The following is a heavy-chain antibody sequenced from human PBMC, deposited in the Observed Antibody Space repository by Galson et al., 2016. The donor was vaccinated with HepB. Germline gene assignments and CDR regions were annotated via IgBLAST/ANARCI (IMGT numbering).Heavy chain of an antibody. CDR1: GFTFSNYD. Sequence: SLRLSCAASGFTFSNYDMHWVRQATGKGLEWVSGIGTAGDTYYPGSAKGRFTISRENAKNSLYLQMNSLRAGDTAVYYCARGNHSGLDFWSGYYKSPQSGAVIFDYWGQGTLVTVSS. CDR3: ARGNHSGLDFWSGYYKSPQSGAVIFDY. J-gene: IGHJ4*02. V-gene: IGHV3-13*01. CDR2: IGTAGDT. D-gene: IGHD3-3*01.